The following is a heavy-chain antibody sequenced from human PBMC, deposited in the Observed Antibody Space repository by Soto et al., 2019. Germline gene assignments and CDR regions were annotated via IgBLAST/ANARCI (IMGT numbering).Heavy chain of an antibody. J-gene: IGHJ5*02. CDR1: GGTFSSYA. CDR2: IIPIFGTA. CDR3: ARGAREANWFDP. D-gene: IGHD1-26*01. V-gene: IGHV1-69*12. Sequence: QVQLVQSGAEVKKPGSSVKVSCKASGGTFSSYAISWVRQAPGQGLEWMGGIIPIFGTANYAQKFQGRVTITADESTNRAYLDLSSLRSEDKAVYYCARGAREANWFDPWGQGTLVTVSS.